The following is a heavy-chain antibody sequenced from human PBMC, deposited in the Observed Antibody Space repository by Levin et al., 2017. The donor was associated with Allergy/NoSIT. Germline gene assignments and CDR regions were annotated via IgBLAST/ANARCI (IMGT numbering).Heavy chain of an antibody. CDR1: GGSISSSNW. V-gene: IGHV4-4*02. J-gene: IGHJ1*01. CDR2: IYHSGST. Sequence: PSETLSLTCAVSGGSISSSNWWSWVRQPPGKGLEWIGEIYHSGSTNYNPSLKSRVTISVDKSKNQFSLKLSSVTAADTAVYYCARDTSVAGLKYFQHWGQGTLVTVSS. D-gene: IGHD6-19*01. CDR3: ARDTSVAGLKYFQH.